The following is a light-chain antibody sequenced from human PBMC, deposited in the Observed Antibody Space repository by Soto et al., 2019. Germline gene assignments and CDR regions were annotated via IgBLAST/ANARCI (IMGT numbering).Light chain of an antibody. CDR2: DAS. V-gene: IGKV3-20*01. CDR1: QSISTY. J-gene: IGKJ5*01. CDR3: QQYVGLPIT. Sequence: EIVLTQSPATLSLSPGERATLSCRASQSISTYLAWYQQKPGQAPRLLIYDASYRATGIPDRFSGSGSGTDFTLTISRVAPEDFAVYYCQQYVGLPITFGQGTRLEIK.